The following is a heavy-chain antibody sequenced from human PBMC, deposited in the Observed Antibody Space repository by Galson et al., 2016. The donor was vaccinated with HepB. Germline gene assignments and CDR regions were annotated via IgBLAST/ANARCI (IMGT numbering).Heavy chain of an antibody. J-gene: IGHJ4*02. CDR2: ISIYNGNT. D-gene: IGHD3-3*01. Sequence: SVKVSCKASGYTFIRYGISWVRQAPGQGLEWLGWISIYNGNTNYAPKIQGRVTMTADTSTTTAYMELRSLLSDDSAVYYCARGPHYDFWSGSQPDYWGQGTLVTVSS. CDR1: GYTFIRYG. CDR3: ARGPHYDFWSGSQPDY. V-gene: IGHV1-18*01.